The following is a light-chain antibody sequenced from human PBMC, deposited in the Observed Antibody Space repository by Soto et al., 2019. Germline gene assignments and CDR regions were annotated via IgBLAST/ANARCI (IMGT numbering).Light chain of an antibody. CDR2: GAS. J-gene: IGKJ2*01. CDR1: QSVSSNY. CDR3: QHYGRSAYT. V-gene: IGKV3-20*01. Sequence: EIVLTQSPGTLSLSPGERATLSCRASQSVSSNYLAWYQQKPGQAPRLLIYGASSRATVIPDRLSGSGSGTDFTLTISRLEPDDFAVYYCQHYGRSAYTFGQGNTLEIK.